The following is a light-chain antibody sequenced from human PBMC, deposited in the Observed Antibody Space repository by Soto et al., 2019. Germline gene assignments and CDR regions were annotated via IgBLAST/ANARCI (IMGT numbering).Light chain of an antibody. V-gene: IGKV1-9*01. CDR1: QGISRY. Sequence: IQLTQSPSSLSPSVGGRVTITCRASQGISRYLAWFQQRPGKAPKLLIYSASTLQTGVPSRFRGSGSGTDFTLTLSGLQPEDSATYYCQQLHTYPHTFGQGTKLEIK. J-gene: IGKJ2*01. CDR3: QQLHTYPHT. CDR2: SAS.